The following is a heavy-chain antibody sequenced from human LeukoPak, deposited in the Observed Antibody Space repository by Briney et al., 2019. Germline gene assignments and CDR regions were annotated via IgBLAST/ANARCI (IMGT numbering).Heavy chain of an antibody. V-gene: IGHV4-38-2*02. CDR2: IYHSGTT. Sequence: SETLSLTCTVSGGSISSNYWGWIRQPPGKGLEWIAMIYHSGTTYYNASLKSRVTISVDTSKNHFSLKLSSVTAADTAVYYCARRTTYVGWLPSESPSCFDYWGQGTLVTVSS. CDR3: ARRTTYVGWLPSESPSCFDY. CDR1: GGSISSNY. D-gene: IGHD3-10*02. J-gene: IGHJ4*02.